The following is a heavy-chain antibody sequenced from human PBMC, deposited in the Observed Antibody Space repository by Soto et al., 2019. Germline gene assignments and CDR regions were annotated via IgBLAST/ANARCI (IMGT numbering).Heavy chain of an antibody. Sequence: QVQLQESGPGLVKPSETLSLTCSVSGADINTYSWTWIRQPAGKGLEWIGRIYTSASINYNPSLRGRVTLSVDTSTNQVSLQLASVTAADTAVYYCARDREAGYNFYYGMDVWGQGTTVTVSS. CDR1: GADINTYS. D-gene: IGHD6-19*01. CDR3: ARDREAGYNFYYGMDV. CDR2: IYTSASI. V-gene: IGHV4-4*07. J-gene: IGHJ6*02.